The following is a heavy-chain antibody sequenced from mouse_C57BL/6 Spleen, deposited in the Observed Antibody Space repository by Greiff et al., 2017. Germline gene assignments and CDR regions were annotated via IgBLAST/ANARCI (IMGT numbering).Heavy chain of an antibody. J-gene: IGHJ4*01. Sequence: QVQLQQSGPELVKPGASVKISCKASGYAFSSSWMNWVKQRPGTGLEWIGRIYPGDGDTNYNGKFKGKATLTADKSSSTAYMQLSSLTSEDSAVYFCARGRGYPYYAMDYWGQGTSVTVSS. CDR1: GYAFSSSW. CDR3: ARGRGYPYYAMDY. V-gene: IGHV1-82*01. CDR2: IYPGDGDT. D-gene: IGHD2-2*01.